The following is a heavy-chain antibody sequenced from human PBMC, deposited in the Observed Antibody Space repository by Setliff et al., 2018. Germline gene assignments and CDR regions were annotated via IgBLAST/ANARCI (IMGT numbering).Heavy chain of an antibody. CDR2: IYYSGST. D-gene: IGHD4-17*01. CDR3: ARESQGLRGFDI. CDR1: GGSISSGGYY. V-gene: IGHV4-31*03. Sequence: SETLSLTCTVSGGSISSGGYYWSWIRQHPGKGLEWIGYIYYSGSTHYNPSLKSRVTISVDTSKNQFSLKLSSVTAADTAVYYCARESQGLRGFDIWGQGTMVTVSS. J-gene: IGHJ3*02.